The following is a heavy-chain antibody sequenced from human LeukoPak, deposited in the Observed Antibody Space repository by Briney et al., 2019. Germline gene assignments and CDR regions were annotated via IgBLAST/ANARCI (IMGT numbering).Heavy chain of an antibody. Sequence: GGSLRLSCEASGFTFTSYAMSWVRQAPGKGLEWVSAFSASGGGAYYADTVKGRFTIARDKSKSTVYMQMNSLRAEDTAVYYCARDFGTSAVRLQRGGMDVWGQGTTVTVSS. CDR2: FSASGGGA. D-gene: IGHD1-1*01. CDR3: ARDFGTSAVRLQRGGMDV. J-gene: IGHJ6*02. CDR1: GFTFTSYA. V-gene: IGHV3-23*01.